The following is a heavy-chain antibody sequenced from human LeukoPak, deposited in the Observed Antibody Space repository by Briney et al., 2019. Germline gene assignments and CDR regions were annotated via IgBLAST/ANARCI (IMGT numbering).Heavy chain of an antibody. J-gene: IGHJ4*02. D-gene: IGHD3-10*01. V-gene: IGHV3-21*01. CDR2: ISSSSSYI. CDR3: ARTPSVPLWFGELLSKYYFDY. Sequence: GGSLRLSCTASGFTFSSYSMNWVRQAPGKGLEWVSSISSSSSYIYYADSVKGRFTISRDNAKNSLYLQMNSLRAEDTAVYYCARTPSVPLWFGELLSKYYFDYWGQGTLVTVSS. CDR1: GFTFSSYS.